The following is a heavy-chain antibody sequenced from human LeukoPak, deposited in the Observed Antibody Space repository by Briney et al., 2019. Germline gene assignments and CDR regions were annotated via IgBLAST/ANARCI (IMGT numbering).Heavy chain of an antibody. CDR2: ISGSGGST. J-gene: IGHJ4*02. Sequence: GGSLRLSCAASGFTFSSYAMSWVRQAPGKGLEWVSAISGSGGSTYYADSVKGRFIISRDNDKNSLYLQMNSLSAEDTAVYYCARDRGGYGDRGYWGQGTLVTVSS. V-gene: IGHV3-23*01. D-gene: IGHD4-17*01. CDR3: ARDRGGYGDRGY. CDR1: GFTFSSYA.